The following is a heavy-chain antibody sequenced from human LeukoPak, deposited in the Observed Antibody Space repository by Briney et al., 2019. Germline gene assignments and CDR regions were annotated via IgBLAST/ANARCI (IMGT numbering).Heavy chain of an antibody. Sequence: RGSLRLSCAPSGFTSSSYWMSWVRQALGKGRGWVANIKQVGSEKHYVDSVKGRFTISRDNAKNSLSLQMSSLRVEDTAVYYCARPIATGIDPFDCWGQGTLVAVST. CDR1: GFTSSSYW. J-gene: IGHJ4*02. CDR3: ARPIATGIDPFDC. D-gene: IGHD6-13*01. CDR2: IKQVGSEK. V-gene: IGHV3-7*01.